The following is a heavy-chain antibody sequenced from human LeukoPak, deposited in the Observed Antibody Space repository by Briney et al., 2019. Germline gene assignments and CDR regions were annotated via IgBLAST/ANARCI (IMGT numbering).Heavy chain of an antibody. V-gene: IGHV3-23*01. CDR2: ISDGGGRT. CDR3: ARDLVVARVRNSPDDY. CDR1: GFSFSSYA. Sequence: PGGSLRLSCAASGFSFSSYAVSWVRQAPGKGLEWVSGISDGGGRTYYADSVKGRFTISRDDSKNTLYLQMNSLRAEDTAVYYCARDLVVARVRNSPDDYWGQGTLVTVSS. D-gene: IGHD2-15*01. J-gene: IGHJ4*02.